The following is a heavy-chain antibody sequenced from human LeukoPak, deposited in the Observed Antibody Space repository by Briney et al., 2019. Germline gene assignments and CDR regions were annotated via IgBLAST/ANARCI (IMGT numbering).Heavy chain of an antibody. V-gene: IGHV4-39*07. D-gene: IGHD3-22*01. Sequence: PSETLSLTCTVSGGSISSSSYYWGWIRQPPGKGLEWIGSIYYSGSTYYNPSLKSRVTISVDTSKNQFSLKLSSVTAADTAVYYCARDKYYYDSSGSIRFDYWGQGTLVTASS. CDR2: IYYSGST. J-gene: IGHJ4*02. CDR1: GGSISSSSYY. CDR3: ARDKYYYDSSGSIRFDY.